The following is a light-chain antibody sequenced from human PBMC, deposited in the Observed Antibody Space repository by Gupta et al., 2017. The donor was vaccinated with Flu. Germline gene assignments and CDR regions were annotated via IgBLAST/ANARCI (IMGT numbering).Light chain of an antibody. J-gene: IGLJ3*02. CDR3: ASWDDSLSGPV. V-gene: IGLV1-47*01. CDR1: NSNIGSNY. Sequence: QSVPTQPPSASGSPGQRITISCSGNNSNIGSNYISWYHQLPGATPKLLIYRNVQRPSGVPDRFSGSKSGTSASLAISGLRSEDEADYYCASWDDSLSGPVFGGGTKLTVL. CDR2: RNV.